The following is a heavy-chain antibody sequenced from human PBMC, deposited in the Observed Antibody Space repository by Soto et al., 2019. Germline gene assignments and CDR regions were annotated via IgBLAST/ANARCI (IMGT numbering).Heavy chain of an antibody. D-gene: IGHD6-13*01. CDR2: IRGGGTT. CDR1: GFTVSSNW. CDR3: ARETAAAGTSYYYYMDV. V-gene: IGHV3-66*01. Sequence: GSLRLSCAASGFTVSSNWMNWVRQAPGKGLEWVSIIRGGGTTYYADSVKGRFTISRDNSKNTLYLQMNSLRAEDTAVYYCARETAAAGTSYYYYMDVWGKGTTVTVSS. J-gene: IGHJ6*03.